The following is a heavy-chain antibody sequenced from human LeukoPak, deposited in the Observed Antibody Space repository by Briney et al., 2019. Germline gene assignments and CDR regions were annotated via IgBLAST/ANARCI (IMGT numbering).Heavy chain of an antibody. CDR3: ARPAVAGTLGH. CDR1: GGTFSSYA. V-gene: IGHV1-69*06. D-gene: IGHD6-19*01. J-gene: IGHJ4*02. Sequence: SGKVSCKASGGTFSSYAISWVRQAPGQGLEWMGGIIPVFGTANYAQKFQGRVTITADKSTSTAYMELSSLRSEDTAVYYCARPAVAGTLGHWGQGTLVTVSS. CDR2: IIPVFGTA.